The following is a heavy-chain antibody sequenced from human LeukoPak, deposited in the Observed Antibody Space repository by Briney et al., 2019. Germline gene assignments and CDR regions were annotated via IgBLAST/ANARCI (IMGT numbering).Heavy chain of an antibody. CDR1: GGTFRSYA. CDR2: IIPMFGTP. Sequence: SVKVSCKASGGTFRSYAISWARQAPGQGLEWKGGIIPMFGTPNYAQKFQGRVRITADGSTSTAYMELSSLRSEDTAVYYCAKTLGYCSTTGCYGAFDIWGQGTMVTVSS. CDR3: AKTLGYCSTTGCYGAFDI. D-gene: IGHD2-2*01. J-gene: IGHJ3*02. V-gene: IGHV1-69*13.